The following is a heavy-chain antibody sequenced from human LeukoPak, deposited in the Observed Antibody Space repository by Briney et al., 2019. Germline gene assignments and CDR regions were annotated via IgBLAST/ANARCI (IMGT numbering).Heavy chain of an antibody. J-gene: IGHJ4*02. V-gene: IGHV1-69*04. D-gene: IGHD6-19*01. Sequence: SVKVSCKASGGTFSSYAISWVRQAPGQGLEWMGRIIPILGIANYAQKFQGRVTITADKSTSTAYMELSSPRSEDTAVYYCARPTQWGIAVAGTRLVELGYWGQGTLVTVSS. CDR3: ARPTQWGIAVAGTRLVELGY. CDR1: GGTFSSYA. CDR2: IIPILGIA.